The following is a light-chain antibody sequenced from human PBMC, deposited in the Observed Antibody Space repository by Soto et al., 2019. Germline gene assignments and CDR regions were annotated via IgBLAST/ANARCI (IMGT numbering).Light chain of an antibody. CDR3: QEYNGCPIT. V-gene: IGKV1-5*03. Sequence: DIQMTQSPSTLSASVGDRVTITCRASQSISSSLAWYQQKPGKAPKLLIYKASSLESGVPSRFSGSGSGTEFTLTISSLHPDDFATYYCQEYNGCPITFGQGTRLE. CDR2: KAS. CDR1: QSISSS. J-gene: IGKJ5*01.